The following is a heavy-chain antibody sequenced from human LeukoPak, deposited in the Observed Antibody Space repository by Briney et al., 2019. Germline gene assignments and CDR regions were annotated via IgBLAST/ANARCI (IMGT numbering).Heavy chain of an antibody. CDR1: GFTFSSYS. CDR3: ARVDCSSTSCYTGDYYYYYYMDV. D-gene: IGHD2-2*02. CDR2: ISSSSSTI. V-gene: IGHV3-48*01. Sequence: GGSLRLSCAASGFTFSSYSMNWVRQAPGKGPEWVSYISSSSSTIYYADSVKGRFTISRDNAKNSLYLQMNSLRAEDTAVYYCARVDCSSTSCYTGDYYYYYYMDVWGKGTTVTVSS. J-gene: IGHJ6*03.